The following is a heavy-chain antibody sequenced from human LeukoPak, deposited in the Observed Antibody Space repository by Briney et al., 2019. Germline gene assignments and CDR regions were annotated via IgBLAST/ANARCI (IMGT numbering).Heavy chain of an antibody. CDR3: ARGPPRRYYYYYYMDV. CDR1: GYTFTSYG. J-gene: IGHJ6*03. V-gene: IGHV1-2*02. Sequence: ASVKVSCKASGYTFTSYGISWVRQAPGQGLEWMGWINPNSGGTNYAQKFQGRVTMTRDTSISTAYMELSRLRSDDTAVYYCARGPPRRYYYYYYMDVWGKGTTVTVSS. CDR2: INPNSGGT.